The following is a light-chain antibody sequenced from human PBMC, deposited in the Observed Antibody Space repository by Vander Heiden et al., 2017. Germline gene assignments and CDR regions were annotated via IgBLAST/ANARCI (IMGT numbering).Light chain of an antibody. V-gene: IGLV3-9*01. CDR3: QVRDGSAGV. CDR2: GDT. CDR1: NLGSKG. Sequence: SYELTQPVSVSVALGQTANIPCVGDNLGSKGVHWYQQRPGQAPILVISGDTNRPSGIPDRFSGSKSGNTATLTISGAQGEDEADYHCQVRDGSAGVFGGGTKLTVL. J-gene: IGLJ3*02.